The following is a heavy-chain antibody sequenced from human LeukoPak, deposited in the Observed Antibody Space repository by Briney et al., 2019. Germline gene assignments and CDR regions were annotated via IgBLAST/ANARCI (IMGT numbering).Heavy chain of an antibody. Sequence: SSETLSLTCAVYGGSFSGYYWSWIRQPPGKGLEWIGEINHSGSTNYNPSLKSRVTISVDTSKNQFFLKLSSVTAADTAVYYCAARGYSGGWYYFDYWGQGTLVTVSS. J-gene: IGHJ4*02. V-gene: IGHV4-34*01. CDR2: INHSGST. D-gene: IGHD6-19*01. CDR3: AARGYSGGWYYFDY. CDR1: GGSFSGYY.